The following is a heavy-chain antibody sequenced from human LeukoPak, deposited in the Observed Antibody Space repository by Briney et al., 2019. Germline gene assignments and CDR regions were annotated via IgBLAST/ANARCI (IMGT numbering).Heavy chain of an antibody. CDR3: AREHCAGGYCYFLDY. D-gene: IGHD2/OR15-2a*01. Sequence: PSETLSLTCSASDYPISSGYFWGWIRQPPGQGLEWIATISHSGSTYFNPSLKSRVIVSIDASKNQFSLNLTSVTAADTAVYFCAREHCAGGYCYFLDYWGQGTLVTVSS. V-gene: IGHV4-38-2*02. CDR2: ISHSGST. CDR1: DYPISSGYF. J-gene: IGHJ4*02.